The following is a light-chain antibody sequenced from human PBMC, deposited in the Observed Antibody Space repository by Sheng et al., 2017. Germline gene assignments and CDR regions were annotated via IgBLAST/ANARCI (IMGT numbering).Light chain of an antibody. J-gene: IGKJ2*01. V-gene: IGKV3D-15*01. Sequence: EIVMTQSPATLSVSPGERATLSCRASQSVSSFLAWYQQKPGQAPRLLIYDASTRATGIPARFSGSGSGTDFTFTITSLQPEDVATYYCQQYYSLPYTFGQGTKLEIK. CDR1: QSVSSF. CDR3: QQYYSLPYT. CDR2: DAS.